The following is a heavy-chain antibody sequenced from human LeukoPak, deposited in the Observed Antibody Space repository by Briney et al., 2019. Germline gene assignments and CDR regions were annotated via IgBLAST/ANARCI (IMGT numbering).Heavy chain of an antibody. J-gene: IGHJ6*03. CDR3: AREGVDYDFWSGYYRYYMDV. V-gene: IGHV3-48*01. CDR1: GFTFSSCS. D-gene: IGHD3-3*01. Sequence: GGSLRLSCAASGFTFSSCSMNWVRQAPGKGLEWVSYIISSSSTIYYADSVKGRFTISRDNAKNSLYLQMNSLRAEDTAVYYCAREGVDYDFWSGYYRYYMDVWGKGTTVTVSS. CDR2: IISSSSTI.